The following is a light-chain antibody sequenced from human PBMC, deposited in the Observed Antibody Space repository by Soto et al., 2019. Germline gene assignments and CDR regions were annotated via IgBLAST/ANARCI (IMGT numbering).Light chain of an antibody. J-gene: IGKJ4*01. V-gene: IGKV1-39*01. CDR2: AAS. CDR3: QQYDSPPLT. Sequence: DVQMTQSPSSLSASVGDEVTIPCRASQTIRSYLNWYQLKPGKPPRLLIYAASNMQSGIPARFSGSGSGTDFTLTISRLQPEDFATYYCQQYDSPPLTFGGGTKVDIK. CDR1: QTIRSY.